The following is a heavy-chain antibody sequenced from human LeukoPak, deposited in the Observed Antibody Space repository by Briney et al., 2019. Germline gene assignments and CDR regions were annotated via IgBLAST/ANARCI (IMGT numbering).Heavy chain of an antibody. V-gene: IGHV1-2*06. CDR3: ARDYCSSTSCLFDY. J-gene: IGHJ4*02. Sequence: GASVKVSCKASGYSLTGYHMHWVRQAPGQGLEWMGRINPNSGDTNYAQKFQGRVTMTRDTSISTAYMELSRLRSDDTAVYYCARDYCSSTSCLFDYWGQGTLSPSPQ. CDR2: INPNSGDT. D-gene: IGHD2-2*01. CDR1: GYSLTGYH.